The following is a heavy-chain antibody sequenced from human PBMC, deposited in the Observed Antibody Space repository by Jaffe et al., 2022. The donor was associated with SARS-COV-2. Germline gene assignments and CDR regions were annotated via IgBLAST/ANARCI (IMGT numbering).Heavy chain of an antibody. CDR1: GFTFSSYS. Sequence: EVQLVESGGGLVKPGGSLRLSCAASGFTFSSYSMNWVRQAPGKGLEWVSSISSSSSYIYYADSVKGRFTISRDNAKNSLYLQMNSLRAEDTAVYYCARDRGDSYEYAFDIWGQGTMVTVSS. CDR3: ARDRGDSYEYAFDI. CDR2: ISSSSSYI. D-gene: IGHD5-18*01. V-gene: IGHV3-21*01. J-gene: IGHJ3*02.